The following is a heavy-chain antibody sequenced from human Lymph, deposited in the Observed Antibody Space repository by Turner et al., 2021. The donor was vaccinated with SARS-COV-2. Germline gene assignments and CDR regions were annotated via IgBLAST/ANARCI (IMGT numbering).Heavy chain of an antibody. V-gene: IGHV3-NL1*01. Sequence: TFYEDSVKGRFTISGDNSNNTLFLQMNSLRPEDTAVYYCAKGGGSGYLNFDYWGQGTLVTVSS. D-gene: IGHD3-3*01. J-gene: IGHJ4*02. CDR2: T. CDR3: AKGGGSGYLNFDY.